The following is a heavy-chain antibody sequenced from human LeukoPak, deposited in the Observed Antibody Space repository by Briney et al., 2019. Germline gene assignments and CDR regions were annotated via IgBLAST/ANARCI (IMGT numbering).Heavy chain of an antibody. V-gene: IGHV1-8*02. CDR1: GYTFTGYY. CDR3: ARGAVAGRGVDY. D-gene: IGHD6-19*01. CDR2: MNPNSGNT. Sequence: ASVKVSCKASGYTFTGYYMHWVRQATGQGLEWMGWMNPNSGNTGYAQKFKGRVTMTRNTSISTAYMELSSLRSEDTAVYYCARGAVAGRGVDYWGQGTLVTVSS. J-gene: IGHJ4*02.